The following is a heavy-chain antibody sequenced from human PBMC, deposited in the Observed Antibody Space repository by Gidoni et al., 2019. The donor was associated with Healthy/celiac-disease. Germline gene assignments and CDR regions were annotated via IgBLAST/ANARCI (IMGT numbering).Heavy chain of an antibody. CDR3: AKDYYCSGGSCYSPFDY. D-gene: IGHD2-15*01. CDR1: GFTFSSYA. J-gene: IGHJ4*02. Sequence: EVQLLESGGGLVQPGGSLRLSCAASGFTFSSYAMSWVRQAPEKVLEWVSAISGSGGSTYYADSVKGRFTISRDNSKNTLYLQMNSLRAEDTAVYYCAKDYYCSGGSCYSPFDYWGQGTLVTVSS. V-gene: IGHV3-23*01. CDR2: ISGSGGST.